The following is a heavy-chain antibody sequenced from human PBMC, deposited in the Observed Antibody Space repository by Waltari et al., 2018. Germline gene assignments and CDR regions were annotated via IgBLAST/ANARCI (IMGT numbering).Heavy chain of an antibody. CDR3: AKGLGRGMDV. J-gene: IGHJ6*02. Sequence: QVQLVESGGGVAQPGRSLRLSCETSGFTFSRYGMHWVRQAPGKGLELVAVVSYDGVNKHYVDPGKGRFTISRDNSKNTLYLQMNSLRVEDTAVYYCAKGLGRGMDVWGQGTTVTVSS. CDR1: GFTFSRYG. V-gene: IGHV3-30*18. CDR2: VSYDGVNK. D-gene: IGHD6-6*01.